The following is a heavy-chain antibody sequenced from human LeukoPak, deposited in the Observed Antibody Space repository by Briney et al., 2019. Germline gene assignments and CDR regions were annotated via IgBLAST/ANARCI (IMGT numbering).Heavy chain of an antibody. CDR1: GFTFSTYS. V-gene: IGHV3-48*02. CDR3: ARENGGSQDY. CDR2: ISSSSSAI. J-gene: IGHJ4*02. D-gene: IGHD3-16*01. Sequence: GGSLRLSCAASGFTFSTYSMNWVRQAPGKGLEWVSYISSSSSAIYYADSVKGRFTISRDNAKNSVYLQMNSLRDEDTAVYYCARENGGSQDYWGQGTLVTVSS.